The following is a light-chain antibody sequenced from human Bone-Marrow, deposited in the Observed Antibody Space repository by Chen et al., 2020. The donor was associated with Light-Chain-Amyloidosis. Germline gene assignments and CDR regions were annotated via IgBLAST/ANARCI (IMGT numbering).Light chain of an antibody. CDR3: QKDYHYPRT. V-gene: IGKV1-6*01. CDR1: QGIRND. CDR2: AAS. Sequence: IQMTQSPSSLSASVGDRVTITCRASQGIRNDLGWYQQKPGKAPKLLIYAASRLQSGVPSRFSGRGCGTDITLTISSLQPEDFATYYCQKDYHYPRTFGQGTKVEIK. J-gene: IGKJ1*01.